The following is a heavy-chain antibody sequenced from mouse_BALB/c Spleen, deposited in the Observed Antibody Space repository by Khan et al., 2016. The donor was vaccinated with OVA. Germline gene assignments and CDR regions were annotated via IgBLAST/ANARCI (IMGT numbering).Heavy chain of an antibody. CDR3: ARQPYYHYNVMDY. D-gene: IGHD2-10*01. V-gene: IGHV2-6-1*01. CDR2: MWSDGSA. CDR1: GFSLTNYG. J-gene: IGHJ4*01. Sequence: QVQLKDSGPGLVAPSQSLSITCTISGFSLTNYGVHWVRQPPGKGLEWLVLMWSDGSATYNSALKYRLTISMDNSKSQVFLKMHSLQTDDTAMYFCARQPYYHYNVMDYWGQGTSVTVSS.